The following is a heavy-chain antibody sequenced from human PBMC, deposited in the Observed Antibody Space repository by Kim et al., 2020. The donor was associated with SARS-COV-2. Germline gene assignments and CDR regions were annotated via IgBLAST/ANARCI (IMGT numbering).Heavy chain of an antibody. CDR3: ARVVTYYYGSGSYYNVYYFDY. Sequence: SETLSLTCTVSGGSISSYYWSWIRQHPGKGLEWIGYIYYSGSTNYNPSLKSRVTISVDTSKNQFSLKLSSVTAADTAVYYCARVVTYYYGSGSYYNVYYFDYWGQGTLVTVSS. J-gene: IGHJ4*02. V-gene: IGHV4-59*13. CDR2: IYYSGST. CDR1: GGSISSYY. D-gene: IGHD3-10*01.